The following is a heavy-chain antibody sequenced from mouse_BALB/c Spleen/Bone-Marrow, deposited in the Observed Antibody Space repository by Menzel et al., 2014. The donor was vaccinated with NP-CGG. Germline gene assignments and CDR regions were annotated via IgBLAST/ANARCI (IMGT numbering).Heavy chain of an antibody. Sequence: LVTTGASVKISCKASGYSFTGYYMHWVKQSHGKSLEWIGYISCYNGATSYNQKFKGKATFTVDTSSSTAYMQFNSLTSEDSAVYYCARGDGYYVDFDYWGQGTPLTVSS. J-gene: IGHJ2*01. CDR1: GYSFTGYY. V-gene: IGHV1S34*01. D-gene: IGHD2-3*01. CDR3: ARGDGYYVDFDY. CDR2: ISCYNGAT.